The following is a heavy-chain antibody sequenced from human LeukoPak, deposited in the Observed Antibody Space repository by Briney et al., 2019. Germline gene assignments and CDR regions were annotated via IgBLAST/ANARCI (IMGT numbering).Heavy chain of an antibody. CDR3: ARSAAGTVVVPAGGSGFDP. D-gene: IGHD2-2*01. V-gene: IGHV1-3*01. CDR1: GYTFTSYA. CDR2: INAGNGNT. J-gene: IGHJ5*02. Sequence: ASVKVSCKASGYTFTSYAMHWVRQAPGQRLEWMGWINAGNGNTKYSQKFQGRVTITRDTSASTAYMELSSLRSEDTAVYYCARSAAGTVVVPAGGSGFDPWGQGTLVTVSS.